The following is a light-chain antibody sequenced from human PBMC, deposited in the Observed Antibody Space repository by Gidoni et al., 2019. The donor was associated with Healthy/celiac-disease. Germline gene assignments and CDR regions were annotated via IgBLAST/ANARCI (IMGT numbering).Light chain of an antibody. J-gene: IGKJ2*01. CDR3: QQSYSTPPT. Sequence: DIQMTQSPSSLSASVGDRVTITCRASQSISSYLNWYQQKPGKAPKLLIYAASSLQSGVPSRCSGSGSGTDFTLTISSLQPEDFATYYWQQSYSTPPTFGQGTKLEIK. CDR2: AAS. V-gene: IGKV1-39*01. CDR1: QSISSY.